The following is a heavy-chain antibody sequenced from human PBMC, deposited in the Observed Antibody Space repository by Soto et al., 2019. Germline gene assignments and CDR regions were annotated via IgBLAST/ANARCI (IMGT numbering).Heavy chain of an antibody. CDR1: GGTFRSYA. J-gene: IGHJ5*02. Sequence: SVKVSCKASGGTFRSYAISWARQAPGQGLEWMGGIIPIFGTANYAQKFQGRVTITADESTSTAYMELSSLRSGDTAVYYCARDLKDYYDSSGYYYVTWFDPWGQGTLVTVSS. V-gene: IGHV1-69*13. CDR2: IIPIFGTA. D-gene: IGHD3-22*01. CDR3: ARDLKDYYDSSGYYYVTWFDP.